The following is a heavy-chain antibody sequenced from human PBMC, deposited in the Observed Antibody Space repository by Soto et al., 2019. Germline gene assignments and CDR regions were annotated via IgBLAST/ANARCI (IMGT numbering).Heavy chain of an antibody. Sequence: QVQLVQSGDEVEKPGASVKGSCKASDYTFTSYGISWMRQAPGQELEWMGWISVYNGNTNYAQKLQGRVTMTTDTSTNTAYMELRSLRSNDTAVYYCVREIGYWGQGTLVTVSS. V-gene: IGHV1-18*01. CDR3: VREIGY. CDR2: ISVYNGNT. J-gene: IGHJ4*02. CDR1: DYTFTSYG.